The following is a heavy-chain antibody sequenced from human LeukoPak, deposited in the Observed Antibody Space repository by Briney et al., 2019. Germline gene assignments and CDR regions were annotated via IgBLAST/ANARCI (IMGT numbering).Heavy chain of an antibody. V-gene: IGHV2-5*01. CDR1: GFSLTTSGVG. CDR2: IYWNGDQ. D-gene: IGHD6-19*01. J-gene: IGHJ4*02. CDR3: AHGIAVAGFDL. Sequence: SAPTLVKPTQTLALTCTFSGFSLTTSGVGVGWIRQPPGKALEWLALIYWNGDQGYSPSLKSRLTIAKDTSRNQVVPTMTNMDPEDTATYFCAHGIAVAGFDLWGQGTRVTVSS.